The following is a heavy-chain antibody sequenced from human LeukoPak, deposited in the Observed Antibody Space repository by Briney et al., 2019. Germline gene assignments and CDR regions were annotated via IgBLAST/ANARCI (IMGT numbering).Heavy chain of an antibody. V-gene: IGHV1-8*02. CDR1: GYTFTSYD. Sequence: ASVKVSCKASGYTFTSYDINWVRQATGQGLEWMGWMNPNSGNTGYAQKFQGRVTMTRNTSISTAYMELSRLRSEDTAVYYCARALRYFDWLLEGSDAFDTWGQGTMVTVSS. CDR2: MNPNSGNT. CDR3: ARALRYFDWLLEGSDAFDT. D-gene: IGHD3-9*01. J-gene: IGHJ3*02.